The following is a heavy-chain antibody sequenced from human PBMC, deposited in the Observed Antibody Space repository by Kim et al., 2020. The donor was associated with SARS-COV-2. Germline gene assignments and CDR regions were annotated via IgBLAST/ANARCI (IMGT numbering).Heavy chain of an antibody. D-gene: IGHD3-22*01. CDR3: ARDPDYYDSSGEFDY. V-gene: IGHV1-69*01. Sequence: QKFQGRVTITADESTSTAYMELSSLRSEDTAVYYCARDPDYYDSSGEFDYWGQGTLVTVSS. J-gene: IGHJ4*02.